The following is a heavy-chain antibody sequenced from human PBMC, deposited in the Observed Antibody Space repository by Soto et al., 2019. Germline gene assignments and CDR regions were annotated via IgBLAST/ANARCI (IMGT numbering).Heavy chain of an antibody. CDR3: ATAGRGKWELPYFDY. Sequence: VASVKVSCKVSGYTLTELSMHWVRQAPGKGLEWMGGFDPEDGETIYAQKFQGRVTMTEDTSTDTAYMELSSLRSEDTAVYYCATAGRGKWELPYFDYWGQGTLVTVSS. CDR2: FDPEDGET. V-gene: IGHV1-24*01. J-gene: IGHJ4*02. CDR1: GYTLTELS. D-gene: IGHD1-26*01.